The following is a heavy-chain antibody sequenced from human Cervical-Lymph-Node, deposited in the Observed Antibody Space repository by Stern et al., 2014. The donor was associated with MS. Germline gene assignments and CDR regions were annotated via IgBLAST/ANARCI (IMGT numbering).Heavy chain of an antibody. CDR2: IILFLGPT. Sequence: MQLVESGAEVKKPGSSVKVSCQASGDSFSSHGVRWVRQAPGQGLEWMGGIILFLGPTTYGQKFQGRVPIPADRSTSTAYMEVTGLTSEDTAVYYCATPAPYRGSFQYAMDVGGQGTTVIVSS. J-gene: IGHJ6*02. CDR3: ATPAPYRGSFQYAMDV. CDR1: GDSFSSHG. D-gene: IGHD4-11*01. V-gene: IGHV1-69*06.